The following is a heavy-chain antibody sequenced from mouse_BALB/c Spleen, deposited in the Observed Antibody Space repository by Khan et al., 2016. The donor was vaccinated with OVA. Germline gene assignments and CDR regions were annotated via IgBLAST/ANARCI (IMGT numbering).Heavy chain of an antibody. V-gene: IGHV5-6-5*01. CDR1: GFTFSNYA. J-gene: IGHJ3*01. CDR2: ISSGGRT. CDR3: ARDYGFVY. D-gene: IGHD1-1*01. Sequence: EVQLVESGGGLVKPGGSLKVSCAASGFTFSNYAMSWVRQTPEKRLEWVASISSGGRTYYPDRVKGRFTISRDNARNILYLQMSSLRSEDTAMYYCARDYGFVYWGQGTLVTVSA.